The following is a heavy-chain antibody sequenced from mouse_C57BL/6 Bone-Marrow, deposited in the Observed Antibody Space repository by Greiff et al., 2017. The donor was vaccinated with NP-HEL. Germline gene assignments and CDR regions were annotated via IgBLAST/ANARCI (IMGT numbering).Heavy chain of an antibody. J-gene: IGHJ4*01. CDR3: AGDDYGTPYYYARDD. D-gene: IGHD2-1*01. V-gene: IGHV1-26*01. CDR1: GYTFTDYY. Sequence: EVQLQQSGPELVKPGASVKISCKASGYTFTDYYMNWVKQSHGKSLEWIGDINPNNGGTSYNQKFKGKATLTVDKSSSTAYMELRSLTSEDSAVSYCAGDDYGTPYYYARDDWGQGTSVTVTA. CDR2: INPNNGGT.